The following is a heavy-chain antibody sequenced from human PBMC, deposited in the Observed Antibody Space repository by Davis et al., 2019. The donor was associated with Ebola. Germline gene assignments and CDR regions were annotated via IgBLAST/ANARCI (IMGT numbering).Heavy chain of an antibody. CDR3: ARDGHRDQWLLYYYYYGMDV. Sequence: SVQVSCKASGGTFSSYAISWVRQPPGQGLEWMGGLIPIFGTANYAQKLQGRVTMTTDTSTSTAYMELRSLRSDDTAVYYCARDGHRDQWLLYYYYYGMDVWGQGTTVTVSS. CDR2: LIPIFGTA. V-gene: IGHV1-69*05. CDR1: GGTFSSYA. J-gene: IGHJ6*02. D-gene: IGHD6-19*01.